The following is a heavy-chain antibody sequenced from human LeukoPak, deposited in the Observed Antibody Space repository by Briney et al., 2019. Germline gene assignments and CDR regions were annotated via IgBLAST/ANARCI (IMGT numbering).Heavy chain of an antibody. V-gene: IGHV3-74*01. CDR1: GFTFSSYW. D-gene: IGHD1-14*01. CDR2: INPGGSSI. Sequence: PGGSLRLSCAASGFTFSSYWMHWVRQVPGQGLVWVARINPGGSSITYADSVKGRFTISRDNANNTPYLQMDSLRAEDTGVYYCARSNQADDYGSQGTLVTVSS. CDR3: ARSNQADDY. J-gene: IGHJ4*02.